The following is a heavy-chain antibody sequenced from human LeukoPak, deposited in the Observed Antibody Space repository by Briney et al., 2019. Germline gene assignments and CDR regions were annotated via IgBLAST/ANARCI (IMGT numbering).Heavy chain of an antibody. J-gene: IGHJ3*02. V-gene: IGHV3-33*01. CDR1: GFTFSSYG. CDR2: IWYDGSNK. CDR3: AITWEFDAFDI. D-gene: IGHD1-26*01. Sequence: HPGGSLRLSCAASGFTFSSYGMQWVRQAPGKGLEWVAVIWYDGSNKYYADSVKGRFTISRDNSKNTLYLQMNSLRAEDTAVYYCAITWEFDAFDIWGQGTMVTVSS.